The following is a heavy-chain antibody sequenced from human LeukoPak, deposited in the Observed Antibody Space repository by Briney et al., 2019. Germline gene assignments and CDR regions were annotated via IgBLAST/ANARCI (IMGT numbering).Heavy chain of an antibody. CDR3: ASPVVTEGP. D-gene: IGHD4-23*01. CDR1: GGSFSGYY. Sequence: SETLSPTCAVYGGSFSGYYWSWIRQPPGKGLEWIGEINHSGSTNYNPSLKSRVTISVDTSKNQFSLKLSSVTAADTAVYYCASPVVTEGPWGQGTLVTVSS. V-gene: IGHV4-34*01. J-gene: IGHJ4*02. CDR2: INHSGST.